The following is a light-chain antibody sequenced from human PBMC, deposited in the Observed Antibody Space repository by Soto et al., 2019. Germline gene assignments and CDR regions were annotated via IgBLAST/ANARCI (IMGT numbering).Light chain of an antibody. CDR2: EVT. Sequence: QSALTQPRSVSGSPGQSVTISCTGTSSDVGCYNYVSWYRQHPGKAPKLLIFEVTNRPSGVSGRFSGSKSGITASLSISGLQPEDEADYYCTSYSSSSPVLFGGGTKLTVL. J-gene: IGLJ2*01. CDR1: SSDVGCYNY. V-gene: IGLV2-11*01. CDR3: TSYSSSSPVL.